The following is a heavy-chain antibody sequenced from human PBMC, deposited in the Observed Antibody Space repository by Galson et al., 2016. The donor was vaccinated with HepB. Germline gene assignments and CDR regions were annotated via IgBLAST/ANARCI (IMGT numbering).Heavy chain of an antibody. D-gene: IGHD2-2*01. CDR3: ARASVVPGARMVFDS. Sequence: ETLSLTCAVSGASVNSSNWWTWVRQAPGKGPEWIGEIYHTGTSNNNPSLLSRFTMSIDNSRNHFSLNVHSVPAADTAVYYCARASVVPGARMVFDSWGQGILVTVSS. CDR2: IYHTGTS. CDR1: GASVNSSNW. V-gene: IGHV4-4*02. J-gene: IGHJ5*01.